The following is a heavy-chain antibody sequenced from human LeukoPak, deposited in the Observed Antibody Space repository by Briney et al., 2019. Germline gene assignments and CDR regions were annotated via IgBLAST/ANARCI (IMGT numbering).Heavy chain of an antibody. CDR3: ARVGSGLNLYYFDY. D-gene: IGHD3-3*01. J-gene: IGHJ4*02. Sequence: HPSETLSLTCTVSGGPISSYYWSWIRQPPGKGLEWIGYIYYSGSTNYNPSLKSRVTISEDTSGKQFSLRLGSVTAADTAVYFCARVGSGLNLYYFDYWGQGILVTVSS. CDR2: IYYSGST. CDR1: GGPISSYY. V-gene: IGHV4-59*12.